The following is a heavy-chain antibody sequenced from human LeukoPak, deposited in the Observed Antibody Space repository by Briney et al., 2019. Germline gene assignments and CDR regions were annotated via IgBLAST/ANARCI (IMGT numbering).Heavy chain of an antibody. V-gene: IGHV4-39*07. CDR3: ATHYVRAPFDY. J-gene: IGHJ4*02. CDR2: IYYSGST. Sequence: SETLSLTCTVSGGSISSSNYYWGWIRQPPGKGLEWIGSIYYSGSTYYDPSLKSRVTISVDTSKNQFSLKLSSVTAADTAVYYCATHYVRAPFDYWGQGTLVTVSS. CDR1: GGSISSSNYY. D-gene: IGHD3-16*01.